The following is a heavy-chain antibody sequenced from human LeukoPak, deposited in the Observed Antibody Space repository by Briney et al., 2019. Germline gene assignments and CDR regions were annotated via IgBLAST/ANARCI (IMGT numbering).Heavy chain of an antibody. CDR3: ATSALREVRGVIKY. CDR1: GYTFTGYY. J-gene: IGHJ4*02. V-gene: IGHV1-2*02. D-gene: IGHD3-10*01. Sequence: GASVKVSCKASGYTFTGYYMHWVRQAPGQGLEWMGWINPNSGGTNYAQKFQGRVTMTRDTSISTAYMELSRLRSDDTAVYYCATSALREVRGVIKYWGQGTLVTVSS. CDR2: INPNSGGT.